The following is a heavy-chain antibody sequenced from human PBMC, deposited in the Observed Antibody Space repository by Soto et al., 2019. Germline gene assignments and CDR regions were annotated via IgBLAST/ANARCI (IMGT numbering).Heavy chain of an antibody. Sequence: SEALSLTCNVSGGSVRNFFWSWIRQPPGKGLEWIGYLYYSRTNHYSPSLKSRVTISVDTSKNQFSLKLNSVTAADTAVYYCARVRHGWTFFDYWSQGTMVT. CDR2: LYYSRTN. D-gene: IGHD6-19*01. CDR1: GGSVRNFF. V-gene: IGHV4-59*02. CDR3: ARVRHGWTFFDY. J-gene: IGHJ4*02.